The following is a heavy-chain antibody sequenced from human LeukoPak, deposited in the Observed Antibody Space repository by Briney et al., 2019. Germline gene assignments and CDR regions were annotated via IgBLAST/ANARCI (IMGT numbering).Heavy chain of an antibody. J-gene: IGHJ4*02. D-gene: IGHD6-19*01. Sequence: GGSLRLSCAASGFTFDDYAMHWVRQAPGKGLEWVSSISWNSDTVAYAGSVKGRSTISRDNAKNSLYLQMNSLRAEDTALYFCAKGGSGWYEADYWGQGTLVTVPS. CDR2: ISWNSDTV. CDR3: AKGGSGWYEADY. CDR1: GFTFDDYA. V-gene: IGHV3-9*01.